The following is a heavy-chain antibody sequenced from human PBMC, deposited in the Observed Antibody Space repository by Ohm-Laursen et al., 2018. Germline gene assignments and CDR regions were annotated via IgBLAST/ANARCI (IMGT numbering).Heavy chain of an antibody. CDR3: ARDQRDGFYGGYFDL. D-gene: IGHD2/OR15-2a*01. Sequence: GASVKVSCKASGYTFTSYYIHWVRQAPGQGLEWMGILHPSGGSTRYAQNFQGRVTMSSDTSTSTVYMELTSLKSEDTAVYYCARDQRDGFYGGYFDLWGRGTLVTVSS. V-gene: IGHV1-46*01. CDR1: GYTFTSYY. J-gene: IGHJ2*01. CDR2: LHPSGGST.